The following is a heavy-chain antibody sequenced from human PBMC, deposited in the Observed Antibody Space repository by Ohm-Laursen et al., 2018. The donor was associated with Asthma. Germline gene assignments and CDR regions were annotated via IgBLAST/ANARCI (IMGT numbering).Heavy chain of an antibody. J-gene: IGHJ4*02. V-gene: IGHV3-30-3*01. CDR2: GGSYYDGGLK. CDR1: GFTFRSYA. Sequence: SLRLSCSASGFTFRSYAMHWVRQAPGKGLEWVAVGGSYYDGGLKYYADSVSGRFTVSRDDSKNTLYLQMNSLRPDDTAVYYCARDVMEWYLPAFDFWGQGTLATVSS. D-gene: IGHD3-3*01. CDR3: ARDVMEWYLPAFDF.